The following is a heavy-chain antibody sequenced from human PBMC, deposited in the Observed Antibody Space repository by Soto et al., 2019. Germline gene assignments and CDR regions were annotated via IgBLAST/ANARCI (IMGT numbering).Heavy chain of an antibody. J-gene: IGHJ6*02. CDR3: ARMGXGSGSYSKSRGYYGMDV. CDR2: IYPGDSDT. V-gene: IGHV5-51*01. Sequence: PGESLKISCKGSGYSFTIYWIAWVRQMPDKGLEWMGIIYPGDSDTKYSPSFQGQVTISADKSISTAYLQWSSLKASDSAMYYCARMGXGSGSYSKSRGYYGMDVWGQGTTVTVPS. D-gene: IGHD3-10*01. CDR1: GYSFTIYW.